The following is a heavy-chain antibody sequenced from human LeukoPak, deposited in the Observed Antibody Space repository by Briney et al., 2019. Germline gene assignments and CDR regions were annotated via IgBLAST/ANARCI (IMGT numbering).Heavy chain of an antibody. V-gene: IGHV4-39*01. D-gene: IGHD3-10*01. CDR1: GSSITSSSHY. CDR2: VYDSGST. CDR3: VRPYHYDSGSRGTAFDV. Sequence: PSETLSLICTVSGSSITSSSHYWGWIRQPPGKGLEWIASVYDSGSTYYNPSLKSRLTISVDTSKNKFSLKLSSVTAADTAIYYCVRPYHYDSGSRGTAFDVWGQGTMVTVSS. J-gene: IGHJ3*01.